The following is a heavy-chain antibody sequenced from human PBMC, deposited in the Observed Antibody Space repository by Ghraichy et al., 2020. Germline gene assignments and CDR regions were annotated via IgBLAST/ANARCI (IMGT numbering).Heavy chain of an antibody. V-gene: IGHV1-69*13. CDR1: GGTFSSYA. Sequence: SVKVSCKASGGTFSSYAISWVRQAPGQGLEWMGGIIPIFGTANYAQKFQGRVTITADESTSTAYMELSSLRSEDTAVYYCARGSQECSGGSCYSGFDYWGQGTLVTVSS. D-gene: IGHD2-15*01. CDR3: ARGSQECSGGSCYSGFDY. CDR2: IIPIFGTA. J-gene: IGHJ4*02.